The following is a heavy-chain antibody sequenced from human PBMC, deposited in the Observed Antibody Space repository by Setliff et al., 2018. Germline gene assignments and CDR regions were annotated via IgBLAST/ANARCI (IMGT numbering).Heavy chain of an antibody. CDR3: ATGSLVAAGTGH. D-gene: IGHD6-13*01. Sequence: GASVNVSCKASGYTLTTYFMNWVRQAPGQGLEWMGYINTRTGNPMYAQGFTGRFVFSLDPSVSTAYLQISSLKAEDTALSYCATGSLVAAGTGHWGQGTLVTVSS. CDR1: GYTLTTYF. CDR2: INTRTGNP. J-gene: IGHJ4*02. V-gene: IGHV7-4-1*02.